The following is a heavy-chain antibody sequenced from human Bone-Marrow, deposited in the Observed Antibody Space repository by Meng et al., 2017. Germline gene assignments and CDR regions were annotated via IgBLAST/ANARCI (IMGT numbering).Heavy chain of an antibody. V-gene: IGHV4-31*03. D-gene: IGHD4-17*01. CDR1: GASISSGNHY. J-gene: IGHJ2*01. CDR2: IYYSGST. Sequence: QVQLQASAPGLVTPSQTLSLTCPVSGASISSGNHYWSWIRQHPGKGLEYIGYIYYSGSTYYNPSLKSRVIISVDTSKNQFSLRLNSVTAADTAVYYCASLYGDSSVWYLDLWGRGTLVTVSS. CDR3: ASLYGDSSVWYLDL.